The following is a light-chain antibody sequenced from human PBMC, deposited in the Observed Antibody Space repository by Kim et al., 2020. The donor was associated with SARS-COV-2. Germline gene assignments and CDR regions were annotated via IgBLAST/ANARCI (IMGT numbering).Light chain of an antibody. CDR1: SGHSSYA. V-gene: IGLV4-69*01. Sequence: QPVLTQSPSASASLGASVKLTCTLSSGHSSYAIAWHQQQPEKGPRYLMKVNSYGSHSKGDGIPDRFSGSSSGAERYLTISSLQSEDEADYYCQTWGSCIRVFGGGTQLTVL. CDR3: QTWGSCIRV. CDR2: VNSYGSH. J-gene: IGLJ3*02.